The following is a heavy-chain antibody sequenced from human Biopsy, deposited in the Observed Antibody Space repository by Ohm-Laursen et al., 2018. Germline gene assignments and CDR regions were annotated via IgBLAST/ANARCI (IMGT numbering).Heavy chain of an antibody. CDR1: GFSFTGYY. V-gene: IGHV1-2*02. CDR2: ISPKSGDT. Sequence: ASVKVSCKASGFSFTGYYKHWVRQAPGQGLEWMGWISPKSGDTNYAHKFQGNITMTRDTSMSTAYMEMSRLRCDDTAVYYCALQSVAQMKNFDYWGQGTLVTVSS. J-gene: IGHJ4*02. CDR3: ALQSVAQMKNFDY. D-gene: IGHD6-19*01.